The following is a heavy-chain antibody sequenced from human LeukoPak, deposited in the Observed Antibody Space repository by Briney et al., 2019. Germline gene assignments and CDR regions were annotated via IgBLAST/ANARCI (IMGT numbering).Heavy chain of an antibody. J-gene: IGHJ4*02. V-gene: IGHV3-49*04. CDR2: IRSKAYGGTT. CDR1: GFTFGDYA. CDR3: TRYPPLSEVVAATPGNFDY. Sequence: QAGGSLRLSCTASGFTFGDYAMSWVRQAPGKGLEWVGFIRSKAYGGTTEYAASVKGRFTISRDDSKSIAYLQMNSLKTEDTAVYYCTRYPPLSEVVAATPGNFDYWGQGTLVTVSS. D-gene: IGHD2-15*01.